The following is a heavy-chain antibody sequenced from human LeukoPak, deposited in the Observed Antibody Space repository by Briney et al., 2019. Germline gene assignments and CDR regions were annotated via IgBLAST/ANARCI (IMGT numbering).Heavy chain of an antibody. CDR3: ARGSASNGAHY. D-gene: IGHD4-11*01. J-gene: IGHJ4*02. Sequence: PSETLSLTCAVYGGSFSGYYWSWIRQPPGKGLEWIGEINHSGSTNYNPSLKSRVTISVDTSKNQFSLKLSSATAADTAVYYCARGSASNGAHYWGQGTLVTVSS. CDR2: INHSGST. CDR1: GGSFSGYY. V-gene: IGHV4-34*01.